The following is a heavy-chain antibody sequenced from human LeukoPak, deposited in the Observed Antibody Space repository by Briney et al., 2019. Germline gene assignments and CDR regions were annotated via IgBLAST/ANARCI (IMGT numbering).Heavy chain of an antibody. CDR2: IKQDGSEK. D-gene: IGHD5-18*01. V-gene: IGHV3-7*01. CDR1: GFTFSSYW. CDR3: ARGVRGYSYDNYYYYMDV. J-gene: IGHJ6*03. Sequence: GGSLRLSCAASGFTFSSYWMSWVRQAPGKGLEWVANIKQDGSEKYYVDSVKGRFTISRDNAKNSLYLQMNSLRAEDTAVYYCARGVRGYSYDNYYYYMDVWGKGTTVTVSS.